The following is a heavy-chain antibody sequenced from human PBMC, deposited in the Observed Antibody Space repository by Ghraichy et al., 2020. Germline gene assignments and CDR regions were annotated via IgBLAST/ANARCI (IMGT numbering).Heavy chain of an antibody. CDR3: ARPLGNYYYYGMDV. V-gene: IGHV3-53*04. Sequence: GGSLRLSCVASGFTVSTNYMTWVRQAPGQGLEWVSIIYSGGGGTTYYADSVKGRFTVSRHTSRNTLYLQMGSLRVEDTAVYYCARPLGNYYYYGMDVWGQGTTVTVSS. J-gene: IGHJ6*02. D-gene: IGHD1-26*01. CDR2: IYSGGGGTT. CDR1: GFTVSTNY.